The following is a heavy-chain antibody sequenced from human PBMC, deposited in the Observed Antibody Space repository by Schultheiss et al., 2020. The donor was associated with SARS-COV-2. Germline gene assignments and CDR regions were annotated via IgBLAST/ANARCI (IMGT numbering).Heavy chain of an antibody. CDR1: GGSIRGYY. CDR3: AATLAYCGGDLLNHFDY. V-gene: IGHV4-59*01. CDR2: IYYSGST. J-gene: IGHJ4*02. Sequence: SETLSLTCTVSGGSIRGYYWSWIRQPPGKGLEWIGYIYYSGSTNYNPSLKSRVTISVDTSKNQLSLKLNSVTAADTAVYYCAATLAYCGGDLLNHFDYWGQGTLVTVSS. D-gene: IGHD2-21*02.